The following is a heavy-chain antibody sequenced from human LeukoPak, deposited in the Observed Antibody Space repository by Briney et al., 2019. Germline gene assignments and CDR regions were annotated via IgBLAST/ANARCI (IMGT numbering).Heavy chain of an antibody. CDR3: ARDNSVGDFWSGYSRAGGMDV. J-gene: IGHJ6*02. V-gene: IGHV4-31*03. Sequence: SETLSLTCTVSGGSISSGGYYWSWIRQHPGKGLEWIGYIYYSGSTYYNPSLKSRVTISVDTSKNQFSLKLSSVTAAETAVYYCARDNSVGDFWSGYSRAGGMDVWGQGTTVTVSS. CDR1: GGSISSGGYY. CDR2: IYYSGST. D-gene: IGHD3-3*01.